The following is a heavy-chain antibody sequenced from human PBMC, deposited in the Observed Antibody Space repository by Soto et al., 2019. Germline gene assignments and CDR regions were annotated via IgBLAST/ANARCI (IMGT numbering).Heavy chain of an antibody. Sequence: QVQLVQSGAEVKKPGASVKVSCKASGYTFTSYGISWVRQAPGQGLEWMGWISAYNGNTNYAQQLQGRVTMTTDTSTSTAYMELRSLRSDDTTVYYCARPVYDFWSGYPDAFDIWGQGTMVTVSS. J-gene: IGHJ3*02. D-gene: IGHD3-3*01. CDR2: ISAYNGNT. CDR3: ARPVYDFWSGYPDAFDI. CDR1: GYTFTSYG. V-gene: IGHV1-18*01.